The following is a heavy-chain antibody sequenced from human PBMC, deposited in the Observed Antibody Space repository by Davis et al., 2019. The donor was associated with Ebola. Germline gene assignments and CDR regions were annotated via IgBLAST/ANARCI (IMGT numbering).Heavy chain of an antibody. CDR1: GGSISSYY. D-gene: IGHD3-3*01. CDR3: ARAQFLEWLFDY. V-gene: IGHV4-59*01. CDR2: IYYSGST. Sequence: SETLSLTCTVSGGSISSYYWSWIRQPPGKGLEWIGYIYYSGSTNYNPSLKNRVTISVDTSKNQFTLKLSSVPAADTAVYYCARAQFLEWLFDYWGQGTLVTVSS. J-gene: IGHJ4*02.